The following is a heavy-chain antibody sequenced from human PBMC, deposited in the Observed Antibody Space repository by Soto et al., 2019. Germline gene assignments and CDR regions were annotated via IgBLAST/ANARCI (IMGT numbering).Heavy chain of an antibody. D-gene: IGHD2-2*01. CDR3: ARQVPAATRGLYYYYGMDV. J-gene: IGHJ6*02. V-gene: IGHV4-39*01. CDR2: IYYSGST. Sequence: QLQLQESGPGLVKPSETLSLTCTVSGGSISSSSYYWGWIRQPPGKGLEWIGSIYYSGSTYYNPSLKSRVTISVDTSKNQFSLKLSSVTAADTAVYYCARQVPAATRGLYYYYGMDVWGQGTTVTVSS. CDR1: GGSISSSSYY.